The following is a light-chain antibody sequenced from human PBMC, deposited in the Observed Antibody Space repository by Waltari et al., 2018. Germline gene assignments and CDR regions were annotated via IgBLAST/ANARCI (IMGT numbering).Light chain of an antibody. J-gene: IGLJ2*01. CDR1: SSNIGRTG. CDR2: FEE. Sequence: QSVLTQPPSVSEAPRQRVTISCSGSSSNIGRTGVNWYPEVPRKASKLLSYFEELVPPRGFERFSASKSGTSASLGISGLQSDEEACYFLSVWDANVEGLNFGGGTQATV. CDR3: SVWDANVEGLN. V-gene: IGLV1-36*01.